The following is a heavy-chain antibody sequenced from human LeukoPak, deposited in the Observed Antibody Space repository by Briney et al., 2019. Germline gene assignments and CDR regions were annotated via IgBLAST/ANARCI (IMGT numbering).Heavy chain of an antibody. D-gene: IGHD3-22*01. J-gene: IGHJ4*02. CDR1: GYSFTSYW. V-gene: IGHV5-51*01. Sequence: GESLKISFKGSGYSFTSYWIGRVRQMPGKGLEWMGIIYPGDSDTRYSPSFQGQVTISADKSISTAYLQWSSLKASDTAMYYCARRHSSSGYYPDYWGQGTLVTVSS. CDR3: ARRHSSSGYYPDY. CDR2: IYPGDSDT.